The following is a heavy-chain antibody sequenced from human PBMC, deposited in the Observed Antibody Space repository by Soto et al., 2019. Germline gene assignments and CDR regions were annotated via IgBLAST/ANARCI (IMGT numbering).Heavy chain of an antibody. CDR3: ARRYDYGDLFFDY. D-gene: IGHD4-17*01. V-gene: IGHV4-59*08. Sequence: QVQLQESGPGLVKPSETLSLTCTVSGGSISNYYWSWIRQPPGKGLEWIGYIYYSGSTNYNPSLKSRVTISLDTSKNQFSLKLSSVTAADTAVYYCARRYDYGDLFFDYWGQGTLVTVSS. CDR1: GGSISNYY. CDR2: IYYSGST. J-gene: IGHJ4*02.